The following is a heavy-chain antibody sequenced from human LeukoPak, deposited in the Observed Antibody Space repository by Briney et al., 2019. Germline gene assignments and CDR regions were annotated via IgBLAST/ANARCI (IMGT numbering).Heavy chain of an antibody. CDR2: INHSGST. V-gene: IGHV4-39*07. CDR1: GGSIISSSYY. CDR3: ARGRNYYGSGSYWRYYYYMDV. Sequence: PSETLSLTCTVSGGSIISSSYYWGWIRQPPGKGLEWIGEINHSGSTNYNPSLKSRVTISVDTSKNQFSLKLSSVTAADTAVYYCARGRNYYGSGSYWRYYYYMDVWGKGTTVTVSS. J-gene: IGHJ6*03. D-gene: IGHD3-10*01.